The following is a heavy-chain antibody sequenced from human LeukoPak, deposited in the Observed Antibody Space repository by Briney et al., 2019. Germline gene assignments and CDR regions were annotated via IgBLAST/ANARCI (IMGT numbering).Heavy chain of an antibody. CDR1: GFTFSSYG. Sequence: GSLRLSCAASGFTFSSYGMHWVRQAPGKGLEWVAVIWYDGSNKYYADSVKGRFTISRDNSKNTLYLQMNSLRAEDTAVYYCARGAGTRFLEWLSLPDAFDIWGQGTMVTDSS. CDR2: IWYDGSNK. J-gene: IGHJ3*02. D-gene: IGHD3-3*01. CDR3: ARGAGTRFLEWLSLPDAFDI. V-gene: IGHV3-33*01.